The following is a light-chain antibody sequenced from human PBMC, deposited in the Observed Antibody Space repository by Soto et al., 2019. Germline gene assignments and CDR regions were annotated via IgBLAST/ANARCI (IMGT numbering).Light chain of an antibody. V-gene: IGKV3-11*01. Sequence: EIVLTQSPATLSLSPGERATLSCRASQSISNSLAWYQQKPGQAPRLLIYDASNRATGIPARFSGSGSGTDFTLTISSLEPEDFAVYYCQQYGSSPPITFGQGTRLEIK. J-gene: IGKJ5*01. CDR2: DAS. CDR3: QQYGSSPPIT. CDR1: QSISNS.